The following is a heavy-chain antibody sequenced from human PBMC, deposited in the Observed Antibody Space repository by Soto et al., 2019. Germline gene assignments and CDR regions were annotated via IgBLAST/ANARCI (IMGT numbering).Heavy chain of an antibody. CDR2: ISGADGNT. CDR3: AIYRTTSRPRLLAY. D-gene: IGHD4-17*01. J-gene: IGHJ1*01. Sequence: ASVKVSCKASGYIFTNYAIHWVRQAPGQRLEWMGWISGADGNTRYSPKFQGRLTISTDTSASTAYMELSSLRSEDTAVFYCAIYRTTSRPRLLAYWGQGTLVTVSS. V-gene: IGHV1-3*01. CDR1: GYIFTNYA.